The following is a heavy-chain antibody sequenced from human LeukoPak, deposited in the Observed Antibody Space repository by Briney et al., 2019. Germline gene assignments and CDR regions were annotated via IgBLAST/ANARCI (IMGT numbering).Heavy chain of an antibody. Sequence: PGGSLRLSCAASGFSFSSYGMHWVRQAPGKGLEWVAVISYDGSNEYFADSVKGRFTVSRDNSKNTLYLQMNSLRAEDTAVYYCAKVGPRDGYREYYFDYWGQGTLVTVSS. J-gene: IGHJ4*02. CDR2: ISYDGSNE. V-gene: IGHV3-30*18. D-gene: IGHD5-24*01. CDR3: AKVGPRDGYREYYFDY. CDR1: GFSFSSYG.